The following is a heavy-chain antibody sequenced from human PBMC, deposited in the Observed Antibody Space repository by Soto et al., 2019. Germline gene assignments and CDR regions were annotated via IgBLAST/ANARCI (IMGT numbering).Heavy chain of an antibody. CDR3: ARGSSTWYVSFDY. Sequence: GGSLRLSCASSGFTFSSNWMHWVRQAPGKGLVWVSRINSDGSITSYADSVKGQFTISRDNAKNAVYLQMNSLRAEDTAVYYCARGSSTWYVSFDYWGQGILVTVSS. V-gene: IGHV3-74*01. CDR2: INSDGSIT. CDR1: GFTFSSNW. D-gene: IGHD6-13*01. J-gene: IGHJ4*02.